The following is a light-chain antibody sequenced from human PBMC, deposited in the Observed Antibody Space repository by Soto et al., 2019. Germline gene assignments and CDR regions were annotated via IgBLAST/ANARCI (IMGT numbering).Light chain of an antibody. J-gene: IGKJ1*01. CDR2: WAS. Sequence: DIVMIQSPDSLAVSLGERATINCKSSQRVLRSSNNKNYLAWFQQKPGQPPKLLMYWASTRESGVPDRFSGSGSGTDFTLTISNLQAEDGAVYYCQQYCTAPRTFGQGTKVEIK. CDR3: QQYCTAPRT. V-gene: IGKV4-1*01. CDR1: QRVLRSSNNKNY.